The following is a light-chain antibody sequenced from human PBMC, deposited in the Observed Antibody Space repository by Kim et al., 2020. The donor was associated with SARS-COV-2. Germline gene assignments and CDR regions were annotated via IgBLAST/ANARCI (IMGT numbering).Light chain of an antibody. CDR3: QSADSSGTWV. CDR2: KDS. V-gene: IGLV3-25*03. J-gene: IGLJ3*02. Sequence: VSPGKTARITCAGDALQKQYAYWDQKKRRQAPVLVIYKDSERPSGIHERFSGTSSGTTVTLTISGVQAEDEADYYCQSADSSGTWVFGGGTQLTVL. CDR1: ALQKQY.